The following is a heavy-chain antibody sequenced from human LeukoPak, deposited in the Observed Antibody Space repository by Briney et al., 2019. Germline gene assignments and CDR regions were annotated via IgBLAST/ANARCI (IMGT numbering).Heavy chain of an antibody. J-gene: IGHJ6*03. CDR1: GFTFSSYG. CDR3: AREYYYYYYMDV. CDR2: IWYDGSNK. V-gene: IGHV3-33*01. Sequence: GGSLRLSCAASGFTFSSYGMHWVRQAPGKGLEWVAVIWYDGSNKYYADSVKGRFTISRDNSKNTLYLQMNSLRAEDMAVYYCAREYYYYYYMDVWGKGTTVTVSS.